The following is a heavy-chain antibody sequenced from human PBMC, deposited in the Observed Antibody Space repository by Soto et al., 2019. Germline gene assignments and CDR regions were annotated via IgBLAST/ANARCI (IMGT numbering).Heavy chain of an antibody. CDR3: AKDRRRAVAGYFDY. J-gene: IGHJ4*02. V-gene: IGHV3-23*01. Sequence: PGGSLRLSCSPSGFIFKNACISWVRQAPGKGLEWVSAISGSGGSTYYADSVKGRFTISRDNSKNTLYLQMNSLRAEDTAVYYCAKDRRRAVAGYFDYWGQGTLVTVSS. CDR1: GFIFKNAC. CDR2: ISGSGGST. D-gene: IGHD6-19*01.